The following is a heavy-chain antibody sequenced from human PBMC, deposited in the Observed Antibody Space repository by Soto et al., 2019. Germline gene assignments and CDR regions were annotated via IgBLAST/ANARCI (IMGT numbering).Heavy chain of an antibody. CDR2: IIPILGIA. Sequence: SVKVSCKASGGTFSSYTISWVRQAPGQGLEWMGRIIPILGIANYAQKFQGRVTITADKSTSTAYMELSSLRSEDTAVYYCARLSSSCDFDYWGQGTLVTVSS. D-gene: IGHD6-13*01. CDR3: ARLSSSCDFDY. J-gene: IGHJ4*02. V-gene: IGHV1-69*02. CDR1: GGTFSSYT.